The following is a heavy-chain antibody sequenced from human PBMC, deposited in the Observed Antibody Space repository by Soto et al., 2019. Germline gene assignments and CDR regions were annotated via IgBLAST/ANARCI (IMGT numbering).Heavy chain of an antibody. CDR3: ARDHYDFWSGYSRSLYYSGMDV. D-gene: IGHD3-3*01. Sequence: ASVKVSCKASGYTFTSYGISWVRQAPGQGLEGMGWISAYNGNTNSAQKLQGRVTMTTATSTSTAYMELRSLRSDDTAVYYCARDHYDFWSGYSRSLYYSGMDVWGQGTTVTVSS. CDR2: ISAYNGNT. CDR1: GYTFTSYG. J-gene: IGHJ6*02. V-gene: IGHV1-18*01.